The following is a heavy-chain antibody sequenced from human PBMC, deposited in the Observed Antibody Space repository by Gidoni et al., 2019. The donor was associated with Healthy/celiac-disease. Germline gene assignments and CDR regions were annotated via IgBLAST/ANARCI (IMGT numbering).Heavy chain of an antibody. CDR3: AKGQHGTFDY. D-gene: IGHD6-13*01. V-gene: IGHV3-30*18. J-gene: IGHJ4*02. CDR2: ISYDGSNK. Sequence: QVQLVESGGGVVLPGRSLRHSCAASGFTFSSYGMHWVRQAPGKGLEWVAVISYDGSNKYYADSVKGRFTISRDNSKNTLYLQMNSLRAEDTAVYYCAKGQHGTFDYWGQGTLVTVSS. CDR1: GFTFSSYG.